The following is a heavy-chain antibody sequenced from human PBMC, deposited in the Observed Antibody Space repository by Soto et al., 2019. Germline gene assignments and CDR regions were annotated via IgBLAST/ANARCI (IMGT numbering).Heavy chain of an antibody. CDR1: GGSVSSGSYY. CDR2: IYYSGST. V-gene: IGHV4-61*01. CDR3: ARERGRGITIFGVVYGMDV. D-gene: IGHD3-3*01. J-gene: IGHJ6*02. Sequence: SETLSLTCTVSGGSVSSGSYYWSWIRQPPGKGLEWIGYIYYSGSTNYNPSLKSRVTISVDTSKNQFSLKLSSVTAADTAVYYCARERGRGITIFGVVYGMDVWGQGTTVTVS.